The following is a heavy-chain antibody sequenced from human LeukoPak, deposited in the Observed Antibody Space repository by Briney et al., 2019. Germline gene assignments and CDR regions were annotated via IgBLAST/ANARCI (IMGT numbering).Heavy chain of an antibody. Sequence: ASVKVSCKTSGYTFTSYDINWVRQATGQGLEWMGVMNTNSGNTGYAQRFRGRVTITRNTSISTAYMELSSLRSEDTAVYYCAKSGYNRFDYWGQGTRVTVSS. CDR2: MNTNSGNT. CDR3: AKSGYNRFDY. J-gene: IGHJ4*02. CDR1: GYTFTSYD. V-gene: IGHV1-8*03. D-gene: IGHD5-24*01.